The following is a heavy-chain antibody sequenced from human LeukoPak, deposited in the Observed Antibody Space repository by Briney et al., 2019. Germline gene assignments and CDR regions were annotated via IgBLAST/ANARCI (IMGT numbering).Heavy chain of an antibody. Sequence: SVKVSCTASGYTFTSYYMHWVRQAPGQGLEWMGGIIPIFGTANYAQKFQGRVTITADESTSTAYMELSSLRSEDTAVYYCARAGMARINWFDPWGQGTLVTVSS. D-gene: IGHD1-14*01. V-gene: IGHV1-69*13. CDR3: ARAGMARINWFDP. CDR1: GYTFTSYY. J-gene: IGHJ5*02. CDR2: IIPIFGTA.